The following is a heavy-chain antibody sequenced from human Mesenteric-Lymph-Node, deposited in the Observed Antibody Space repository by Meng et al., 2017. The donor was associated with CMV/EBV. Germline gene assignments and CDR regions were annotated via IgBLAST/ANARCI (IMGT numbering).Heavy chain of an antibody. V-gene: IGHV3-48*03. Sequence: GGSLRLSCAASGFTFGSYAMSWVRQAPGKGLEWVSFIGRSGSNKYYADSVKGRFTISRDNAKNSLSLQLNGLRAEDTAVYYCARAPQYSSSRFEYWGQGTLVTVSS. D-gene: IGHD6-6*01. CDR2: IGRSGSNK. CDR3: ARAPQYSSSRFEY. J-gene: IGHJ4*02. CDR1: GFTFGSYA.